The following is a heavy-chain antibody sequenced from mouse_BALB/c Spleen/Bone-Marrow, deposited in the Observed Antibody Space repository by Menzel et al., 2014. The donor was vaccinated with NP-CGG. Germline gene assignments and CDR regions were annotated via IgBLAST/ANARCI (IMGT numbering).Heavy chain of an antibody. D-gene: IGHD2-4*01. CDR3: ARHAYYDQTEVSFVY. CDR2: ISGGGSCT. V-gene: IGHV5-9-2*01. CDR1: GFTFSNYG. J-gene: IGHJ3*01. Sequence: EVHLVESGGGLVKSGGSLKLSCAASGFTFSNYGMSWVRQTPEKRLEWVATISGGGSCTFYSDSVKGRFTISRDNAKNNLYVQLSSLRSEDTAVYYCARHAYYDQTEVSFVYWGQGTLVTVSA.